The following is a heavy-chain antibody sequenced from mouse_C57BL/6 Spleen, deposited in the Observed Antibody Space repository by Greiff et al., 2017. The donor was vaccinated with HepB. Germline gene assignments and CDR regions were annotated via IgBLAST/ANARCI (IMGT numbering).Heavy chain of an antibody. CDR2: IYPGSGST. CDR3: ATPSIYYPHWYFDV. CDR1: GYTFTSYW. D-gene: IGHD2-1*01. J-gene: IGHJ1*03. Sequence: QVQLKQPGAELVKPGASVKMSCKASGYTFTSYWITWVKQRPGQGLEWIGDIYPGSGSTNYNEKFKSKATLTVDTSSSTAYMQLSSLTSEDSAVYYCATPSIYYPHWYFDVWGTGTTVTVSS. V-gene: IGHV1-55*01.